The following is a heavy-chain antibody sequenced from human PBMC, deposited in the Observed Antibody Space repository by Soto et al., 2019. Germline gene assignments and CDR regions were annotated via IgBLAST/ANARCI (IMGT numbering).Heavy chain of an antibody. V-gene: IGHV4-31*03. CDR2: IYYSGST. CDR1: GCSIRRGGYL. CDR3: ARESGSRGYFDY. J-gene: IGHJ4*02. D-gene: IGHD1-26*01. Sequence: QVQLQESGPGLVKPSQTLSLPCTVLGCSIRRGGYLWNWIRPHPWKGLEWIGCIYYSGSTYYNPSLKSRVTISVDSSKNQSSLKLSSVTAADTAVYYCARESGSRGYFDYWGQGTLVTVSS.